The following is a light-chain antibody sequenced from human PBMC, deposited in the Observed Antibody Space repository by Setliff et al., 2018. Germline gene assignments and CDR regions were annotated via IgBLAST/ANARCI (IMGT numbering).Light chain of an antibody. CDR1: SSDVGLYNF. CDR2: DVS. Sequence: QSALTQPRSVSGSPGQSVTISCTGTSSDVGLYNFVSWYQQHPGKAPKLIIYDVSKRPSGVPDRFSGSKSGNTASLTISGLQAEDEADYSCCSYAGNYISVFGTGTKVTVL. V-gene: IGLV2-11*01. J-gene: IGLJ1*01. CDR3: CSYAGNYISV.